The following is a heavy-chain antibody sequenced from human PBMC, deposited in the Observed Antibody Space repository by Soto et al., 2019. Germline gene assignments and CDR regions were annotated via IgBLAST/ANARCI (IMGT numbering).Heavy chain of an antibody. Sequence: GASVKVSCKTSGYTFTDYDINWVRQAPGQGLEWMGWVSPDHGNAGYAQQFQGRVTMISDTSISTVFMELTNLRSEDTAVYYCAVTNGYWGQGTKVTVSA. D-gene: IGHD2-8*01. CDR2: VSPDHGNA. V-gene: IGHV1-8*01. CDR1: GYTFTDYD. CDR3: AVTNGY. J-gene: IGHJ4*02.